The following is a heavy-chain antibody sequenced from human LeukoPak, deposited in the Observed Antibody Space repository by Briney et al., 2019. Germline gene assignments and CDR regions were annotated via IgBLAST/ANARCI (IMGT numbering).Heavy chain of an antibody. CDR1: GYTFTSYG. J-gene: IGHJ4*02. CDR2: ISAHNGNT. V-gene: IGHV1-18*04. D-gene: IGHD3-10*01. CDR3: AREGSDYYGSGSYYNHFDY. Sequence: GASVKVSCKASGYTFTSYGISWVRQAPGQGLEWMGWISAHNGNTNYAQKLQGRVTMTTDTSTSTAYMELRSLRSDDTAVYYCAREGSDYYGSGSYYNHFDYWGQGTLVTVPS.